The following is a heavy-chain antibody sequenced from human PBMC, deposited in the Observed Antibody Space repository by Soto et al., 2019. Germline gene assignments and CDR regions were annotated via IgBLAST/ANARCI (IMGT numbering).Heavy chain of an antibody. Sequence: QVQLQESGPGLVKPSQTLSLTCTVSGGSISSGDYYWSWSRQPPGQGLEWIGYIYYSGSTYYNPSLKSRVTISVDTSKNQFSLKLSSVTAADTAVYYCARGHGGFEAFDIWGHGTMVTVSS. D-gene: IGHD5-12*01. CDR2: IYYSGST. V-gene: IGHV4-30-4*01. CDR3: ARGHGGFEAFDI. CDR1: GGSISSGDYY. J-gene: IGHJ3*02.